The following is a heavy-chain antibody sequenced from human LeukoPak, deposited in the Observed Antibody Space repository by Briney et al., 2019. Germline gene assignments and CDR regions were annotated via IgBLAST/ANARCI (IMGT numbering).Heavy chain of an antibody. Sequence: SETLSLTCSVSGGSISNYYWSWIRQPAGKGLEWIGRIYASGSTNHNPSLKSRVTMSVDTSKNQFSLKLSSVTAAGTAMYYCARGRPYSASYYDSDYWGQGTLVTASS. V-gene: IGHV4-4*07. J-gene: IGHJ4*02. CDR2: IYASGST. CDR3: ARGRPYSASYYDSDY. D-gene: IGHD1-26*01. CDR1: GGSISNYY.